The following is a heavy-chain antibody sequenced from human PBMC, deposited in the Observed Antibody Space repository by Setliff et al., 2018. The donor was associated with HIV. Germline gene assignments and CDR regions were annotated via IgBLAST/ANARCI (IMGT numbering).Heavy chain of an antibody. J-gene: IGHJ5*02. CDR3: ARGRVQDIVVVPAAKGVRRGNWFDP. V-gene: IGHV1-8*03. D-gene: IGHD2-2*01. CDR2: MNPNSGNT. Sequence: ASVKVSCKASGYTFTSYDINWVRQATGQGLEWMGWMNPNSGNTGYEQKFQGRVTLTRNTSISTAYMELSSLRSEDTAVYYCARGRVQDIVVVPAAKGVRRGNWFDPWGQGTQVTVSS. CDR1: GYTFTSYD.